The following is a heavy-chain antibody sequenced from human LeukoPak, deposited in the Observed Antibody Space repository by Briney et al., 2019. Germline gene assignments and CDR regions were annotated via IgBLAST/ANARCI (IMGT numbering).Heavy chain of an antibody. CDR2: IIAFVGTA. J-gene: IGHJ3*02. CDR3: ARAGVTPTPGDGFDI. CDR1: GYSFTSYG. D-gene: IGHD4-23*01. Sequence: ASVKVSCKASGYSFTSYGVSWVRQAPGQGLEWMGRIIAFVGTANYAPKFQGRVTITTDESTSTAYMELRSLRSDDTAMYYCARAGVTPTPGDGFDIWGQGTMVTVSS. V-gene: IGHV1-18*01.